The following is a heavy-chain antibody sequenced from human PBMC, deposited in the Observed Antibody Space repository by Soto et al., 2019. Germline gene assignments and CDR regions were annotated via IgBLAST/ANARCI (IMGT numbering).Heavy chain of an antibody. Sequence: GESLKISCAASGFTFSSYAMSWVRQAPGKGLEWVSAISGSGGSTYYADSVKGRFTISRDNSKNTLYLQMNSLRAEDTAVYYCAKAYHSYYYDSSGYTPTRAFDIWGQGTMVTVSS. V-gene: IGHV3-23*01. D-gene: IGHD3-22*01. CDR2: ISGSGGST. J-gene: IGHJ3*02. CDR3: AKAYHSYYYDSSGYTPTRAFDI. CDR1: GFTFSSYA.